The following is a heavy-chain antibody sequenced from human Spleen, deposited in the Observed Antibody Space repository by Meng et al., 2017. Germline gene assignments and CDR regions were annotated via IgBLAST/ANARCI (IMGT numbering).Heavy chain of an antibody. Sequence: QVQLQHGGAGLLKPSETLSLTCAVYGGSFSGYYWSCIRQPPGKGLEWIGEINHSGSTNYNPSLKSRVTISVDTSKNQFSLKLSSVTAADTAVYYCVFDSSGDWYFDLWGRGTLVTVSS. D-gene: IGHD3-22*01. CDR2: INHSGST. V-gene: IGHV4-34*01. CDR3: VFDSSGDWYFDL. CDR1: GGSFSGYY. J-gene: IGHJ2*01.